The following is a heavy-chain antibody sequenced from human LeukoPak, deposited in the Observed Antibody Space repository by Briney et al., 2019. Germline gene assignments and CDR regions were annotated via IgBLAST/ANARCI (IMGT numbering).Heavy chain of an antibody. CDR1: GYSFTGYY. CDR3: ARVGSGYSSGWNYGGDY. CDR2: INPNSGGT. V-gene: IGHV1-2*06. J-gene: IGHJ4*02. D-gene: IGHD6-19*01. Sequence: ASVKVSCKASGYSFTGYYMHWVRQAPGQGLEWMGRINPNSGGTNYAQKFQGRVTMTRDTSISTAYMELSRLSSDDTAVYFCARVGSGYSSGWNYGGDYWGQGTLVTVSS.